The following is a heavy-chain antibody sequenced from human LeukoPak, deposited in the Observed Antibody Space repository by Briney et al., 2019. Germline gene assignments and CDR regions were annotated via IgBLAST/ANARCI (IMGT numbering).Heavy chain of an antibody. CDR1: GGTFSSYA. CDR3: ARPDEDRGYSYGYNY. Sequence: SVKVSCKAAGGTFSSYAISWVRQAPGQGLEWMGGIIPIFGTANYAQKFQGRVTITADESTSTAYMELSSLRSEDTAVYYCARPDEDRGYSYGYNYWGQGTLVTVSS. V-gene: IGHV1-69*13. CDR2: IIPIFGTA. D-gene: IGHD5-18*01. J-gene: IGHJ4*02.